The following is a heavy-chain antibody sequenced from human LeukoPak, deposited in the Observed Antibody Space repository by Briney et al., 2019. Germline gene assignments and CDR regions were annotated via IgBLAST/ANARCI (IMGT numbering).Heavy chain of an antibody. D-gene: IGHD2-21*02. J-gene: IGHJ4*02. V-gene: IGHV5-51*01. CDR1: GYIFTSYW. Sequence: GESLKISCKGSGYIFTSYWIGWVRQMPGKGLEWMGIIYPGDSDTRYSPSFQGQVTISADKSISTAYLQWSSLKASDTAMYYCARGEAYCGGDCYPYYFDYWGQGTLVTVS. CDR3: ARGEAYCGGDCYPYYFDY. CDR2: IYPGDSDT.